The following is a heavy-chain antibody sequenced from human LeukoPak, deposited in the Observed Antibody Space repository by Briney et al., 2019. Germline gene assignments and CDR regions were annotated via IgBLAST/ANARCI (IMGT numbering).Heavy chain of an antibody. CDR3: ARDQAFSVGAFDI. J-gene: IGHJ3*02. D-gene: IGHD2/OR15-2a*01. Sequence: PGGSLRLSCAASGFTFSSYSMNWVRQAPGKGLEWVSSISSSSSSYIYYADSVKGRFTISRDNAKNSLYLQMNSLRAEDTAVYYCARDQAFSVGAFDIWGQGTMVTVSS. V-gene: IGHV3-21*01. CDR2: ISSSSSSYI. CDR1: GFTFSSYS.